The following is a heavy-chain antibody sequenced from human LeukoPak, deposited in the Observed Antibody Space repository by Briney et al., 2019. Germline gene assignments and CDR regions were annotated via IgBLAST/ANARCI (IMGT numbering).Heavy chain of an antibody. CDR2: INSDGSST. V-gene: IGHV3-74*01. J-gene: IGHJ4*02. CDR1: GFTFSSYW. CDR3: ARGDILTPDYYFDY. D-gene: IGHD3-9*01. Sequence: PGGSLRLSCVVSGFTFSSYWMHWVRQGPGKGLVWVSRINSDGSSTSYADSVKGRFTISRDNAKNTLYLQMNSLRAEDTAVYYCARGDILTPDYYFDYWGQGTLVTVSS.